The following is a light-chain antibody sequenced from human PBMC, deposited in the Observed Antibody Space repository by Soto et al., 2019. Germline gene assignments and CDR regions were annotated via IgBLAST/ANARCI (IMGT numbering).Light chain of an antibody. CDR2: DAS. CDR1: QSVSSY. V-gene: IGKV3-11*01. J-gene: IGKJ4*01. CDR3: QQRNNWSLT. Sequence: EIVLTQSPATLSLSPGERATLSCRASQSVSSYLAWYQQKHGQAPRLLIYDASNRATGVPARFTGSGSGTDFTLTISSLEPEAFAVYYCQQRNNWSLTFGGGTKVEIK.